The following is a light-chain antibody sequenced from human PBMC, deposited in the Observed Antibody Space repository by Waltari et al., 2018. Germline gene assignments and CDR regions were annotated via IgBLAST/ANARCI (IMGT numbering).Light chain of an antibody. Sequence: SSELTRDPAVSVALGQTVRITCQGDSLRTSYASWYQLNPGQAPVLVIYGKDKRPSGIPERISGYSSGATSSLTITGAQAEDEADYYCSSRNGRANQVVFAGGTKVTVL. CDR1: SLRTSY. J-gene: IGLJ3*02. CDR2: GKD. V-gene: IGLV3-19*01. CDR3: SSRNGRANQVV.